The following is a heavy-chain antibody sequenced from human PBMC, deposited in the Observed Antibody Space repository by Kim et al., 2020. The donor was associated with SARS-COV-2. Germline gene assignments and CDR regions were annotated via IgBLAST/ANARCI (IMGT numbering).Heavy chain of an antibody. CDR3: ARSSLGGYDSSGYYFGY. J-gene: IGHJ4*02. Sequence: SETLSLTCTVSGGSISSGGYYWSWIRQHPGKGLEWIGYIYYSGSTYYNPSLKSRVTISVDTSKNQFSLKLSSVTAADTAVYYCARSSLGGYDSSGYYFGYWGQGTLVTVSS. V-gene: IGHV4-31*03. CDR2: IYYSGST. CDR1: GGSISSGGYY. D-gene: IGHD3-22*01.